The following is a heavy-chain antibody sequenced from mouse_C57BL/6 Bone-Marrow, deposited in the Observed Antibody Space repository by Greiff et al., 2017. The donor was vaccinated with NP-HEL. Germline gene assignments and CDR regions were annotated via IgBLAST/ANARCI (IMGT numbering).Heavy chain of an antibody. V-gene: IGHV5-12*01. CDR2: ISNGGGST. Sequence: EVQRVESGGGLVQPGGSLKLSCAASGFTFSDYYMYWVRQTPEKRLEWVAYISNGGGSTYYPDTVKGRFTISRDNAKNTLYLQMSRLKSEETAVYYCARPSYYYGSSFAYWGQGTLVTVSA. J-gene: IGHJ3*01. D-gene: IGHD1-1*01. CDR3: ARPSYYYGSSFAY. CDR1: GFTFSDYY.